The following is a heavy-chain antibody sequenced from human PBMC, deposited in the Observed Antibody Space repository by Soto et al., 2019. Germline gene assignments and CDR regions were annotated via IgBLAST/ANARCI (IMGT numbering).Heavy chain of an antibody. CDR3: ARCRGYSYGYYYYYGMDV. J-gene: IGHJ6*02. D-gene: IGHD5-18*01. Sequence: SAKVSCKASGGTFSSYAISWVRQAPGQGLEWMGGIIPIFGTANYAQKFQGRVTITADESTSTAYMELSSLRSEDTAVYYCARCRGYSYGYYYYYGMDVWGQGTTVTVSS. CDR1: GGTFSSYA. V-gene: IGHV1-69*13. CDR2: IIPIFGTA.